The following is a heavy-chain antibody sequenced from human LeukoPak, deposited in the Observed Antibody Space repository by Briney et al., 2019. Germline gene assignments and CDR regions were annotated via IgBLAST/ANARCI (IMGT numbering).Heavy chain of an antibody. CDR2: ISSDGSNT. V-gene: IGHV3-74*01. CDR3: GRYTGGGVY. Sequence: GGSLRLSCAVSGFTFSSGYMHWVRQPPGKGPVWVSRISSDGSNTIYADSVKGRFTISRDDARNTLYLQMNSLRDADTAVYYLGRYTGGGVYWGQGTLVTVSS. CDR1: GFTFSSGY. J-gene: IGHJ4*02. D-gene: IGHD2-2*02.